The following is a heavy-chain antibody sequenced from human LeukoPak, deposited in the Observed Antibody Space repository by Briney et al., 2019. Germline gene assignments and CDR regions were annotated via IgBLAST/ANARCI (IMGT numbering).Heavy chain of an antibody. D-gene: IGHD3-10*01. CDR2: ISANSLHI. V-gene: IGHV3-21*04. J-gene: IGHJ4*02. CDR1: GFTFSDQS. CDR3: ARQPMIRGVNVFDY. Sequence: PGGSLRLSCAASGFTFSDQSMNWVRQAPGKGLEWVSSISANSLHIFYADSVKGRFTISRDNAKNSLYLQMNSLRVEDTAVYYCARQPMIRGVNVFDYWGQGTLAAVSS.